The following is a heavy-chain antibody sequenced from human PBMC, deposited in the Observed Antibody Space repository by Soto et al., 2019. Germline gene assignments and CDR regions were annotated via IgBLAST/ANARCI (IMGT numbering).Heavy chain of an antibody. CDR2: INAGNGNT. V-gene: IGHV1-3*01. CDR1: GYTFTSYA. D-gene: IGHD3-9*01. J-gene: IGHJ4*02. Sequence: ASVKVSCKASGYTFTSYAMHWVRQAPGQRLEWMGWINAGNGNTKYSRKFQGRVTITRDTSASTAYMELSSLRSEDTAVYYCASYDILTGYIDYWGQGTLVTVSS. CDR3: ASYDILTGYIDY.